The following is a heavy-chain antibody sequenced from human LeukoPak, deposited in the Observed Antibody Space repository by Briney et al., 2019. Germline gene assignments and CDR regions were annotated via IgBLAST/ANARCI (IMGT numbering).Heavy chain of an antibody. CDR2: ISSSGSTI. Sequence: GGSLRLSCAASGFTFSSYEMNWVRQAPGKGLEWVSYISSSGSTIYYADSVKGRFTISRDNAKNSLYLQMNSLRAEDTAVYYCAVAEQWLYRFDYWGQGTLVTVSS. D-gene: IGHD6-19*01. CDR3: AVAEQWLYRFDY. J-gene: IGHJ4*02. CDR1: GFTFSSYE. V-gene: IGHV3-48*03.